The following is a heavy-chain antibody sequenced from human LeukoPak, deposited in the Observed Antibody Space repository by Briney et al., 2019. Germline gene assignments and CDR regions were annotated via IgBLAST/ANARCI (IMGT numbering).Heavy chain of an antibody. D-gene: IGHD1-1*01. CDR2: ISTGGSPL. CDR3: ARSQLWSLDAFDV. J-gene: IGHJ3*01. V-gene: IGHV3-48*03. CDR1: GFTFSRYE. Sequence: PGGSLRLSCEASGFTFSRYEVNWVRQAPGKGLEWISYISTGGSPLHDADSVKGRFTISRDNTKNSLYLQMNSLRAEDTAVYYCARSQLWSLDAFDVWGQGTMVTVSS.